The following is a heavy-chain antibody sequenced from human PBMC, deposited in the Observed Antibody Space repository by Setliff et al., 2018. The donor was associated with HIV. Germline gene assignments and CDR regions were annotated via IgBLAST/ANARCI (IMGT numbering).Heavy chain of an antibody. J-gene: IGHJ4*01. V-gene: IGHV4-31*03. CDR2: IYYSGST. CDR1: GGSISSGGYY. Sequence: SETLSLTCTVSGGSISSGGYYWSWIRQHPGKGLEWIGYIYYSGSTYYNPSLKSRVTISVDTSKNQFSLKLSSVTAADTAVYYCARDQSDYNVLTGFGDFDYWGHGTLVTVSS. D-gene: IGHD3-9*01. CDR3: ARDQSDYNVLTGFGDFDY.